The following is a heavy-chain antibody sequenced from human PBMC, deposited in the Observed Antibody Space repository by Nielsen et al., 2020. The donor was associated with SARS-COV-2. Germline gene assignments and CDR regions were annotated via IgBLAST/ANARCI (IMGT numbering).Heavy chain of an antibody. Sequence: GESLKISCAASGFTFSDYYMSWIRQASGKGLEWVSYISSSSSYTNYADSVKGRFTISRDNAKNSLYLQMNSLRAEDTAVYYCARDFLFTAAGHYYYYGMDVWGQGTTVTVSS. CDR1: GFTFSDYY. CDR2: ISSSSSYT. J-gene: IGHJ6*02. V-gene: IGHV3-11*05. CDR3: ARDFLFTAAGHYYYYGMDV. D-gene: IGHD6-13*01.